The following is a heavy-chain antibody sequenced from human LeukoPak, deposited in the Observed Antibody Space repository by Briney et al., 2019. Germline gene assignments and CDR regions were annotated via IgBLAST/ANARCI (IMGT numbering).Heavy chain of an antibody. CDR2: ISSSSTYI. J-gene: IGHJ3*02. Sequence: GGSLRLSCAASGFTFSSYNMNWVRQAPGKGREGGSSISSSSTYIYYADSVKGRFIISRDNDKNSLYLQMNSLRAEDTAVFYCARDPGYSDAFDIWGQGTMVTVSS. V-gene: IGHV3-21*01. CDR1: GFTFSSYN. D-gene: IGHD2-15*01. CDR3: ARDPGYSDAFDI.